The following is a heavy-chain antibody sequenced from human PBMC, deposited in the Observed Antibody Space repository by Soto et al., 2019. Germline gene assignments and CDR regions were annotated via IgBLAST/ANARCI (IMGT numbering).Heavy chain of an antibody. CDR1: GFTFSSYW. CDR3: ARGGRYYYMDV. V-gene: IGHV3-74*01. CDR2: ISSDGSST. Sequence: AQLVESGGGLVQPGGSLRLSCVASGFTFSSYWMHWVRQAPGKGLVWVSRISSDGSSTTYADSVKGRFTISRDNAKNTLYLQMNSLGAEDTAVYYCARGGRYYYMDVWGKGTTVTVSS. J-gene: IGHJ6*03. D-gene: IGHD3-16*01.